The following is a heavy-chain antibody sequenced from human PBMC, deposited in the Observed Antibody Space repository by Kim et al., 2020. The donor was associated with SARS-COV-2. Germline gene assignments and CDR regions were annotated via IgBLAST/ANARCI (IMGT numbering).Heavy chain of an antibody. V-gene: IGHV3-30*18. D-gene: IGHD6-19*01. Sequence: GGSLRLSCAASEFTFSTYGMHWVRQAPGKGLEWVAVISYDGSNKYYADSVKGRFTISRDNSKNTLYLQMNSLRAEDTAVYYCAKGATIRGWVQYYFDHWGRGT. CDR3: AKGATIRGWVQYYFDH. J-gene: IGHJ4*02. CDR1: EFTFSTYG. CDR2: ISYDGSNK.